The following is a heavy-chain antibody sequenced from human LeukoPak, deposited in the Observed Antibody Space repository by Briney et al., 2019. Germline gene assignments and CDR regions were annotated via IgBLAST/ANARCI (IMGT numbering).Heavy chain of an antibody. CDR3: ARDLYTYYFDY. CDR1: GFTFTSYW. V-gene: IGHV3-74*01. D-gene: IGHD1-14*01. Sequence: PGGSLRLSPAASGFTFTSYWMHWVRQAPGKGLVWVSRINSDGSSTRYADSVKGRFTISRDNAKNTLYLQMNSLRGEDTAVYYCARDLYTYYFDYWGQGTLVTVSS. J-gene: IGHJ4*02. CDR2: INSDGSST.